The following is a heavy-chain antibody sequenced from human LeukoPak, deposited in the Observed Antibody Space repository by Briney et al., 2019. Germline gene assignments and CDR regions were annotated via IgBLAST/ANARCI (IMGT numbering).Heavy chain of an antibody. CDR1: GGSISSYY. J-gene: IGHJ4*02. Sequence: SETLSLTCTVSGGSISSYYWSWIRQPPGKGLEWIGYIYYSGSTNYNPSLKSRVTISVDTSKNQFSLKLSSVTAADTAVYYCXXGLNYYGSGSYLDYWGQGTLVTVSS. V-gene: IGHV4-59*12. CDR3: XXGLNYYGSGSYLDY. CDR2: IYYSGST. D-gene: IGHD3-10*01.